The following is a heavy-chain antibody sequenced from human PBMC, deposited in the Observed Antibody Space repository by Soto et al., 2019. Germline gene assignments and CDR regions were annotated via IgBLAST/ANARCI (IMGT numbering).Heavy chain of an antibody. V-gene: IGHV1-18*01. Sequence: ASVKVSCKASGYTFTSYGISWVRQAPGQGLEWMGWISAYNGNTNYAQKLQGRVTMTTDTSTSTAYMELRSLRSDDTAVYYCARSCRYDFWSGYLYWYFDLWGRGTLVTVPS. CDR1: GYTFTSYG. CDR2: ISAYNGNT. D-gene: IGHD3-3*01. CDR3: ARSCRYDFWSGYLYWYFDL. J-gene: IGHJ2*01.